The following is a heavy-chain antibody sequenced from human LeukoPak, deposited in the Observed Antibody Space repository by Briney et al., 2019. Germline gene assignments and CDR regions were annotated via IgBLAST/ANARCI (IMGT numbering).Heavy chain of an antibody. CDR2: ISYSGST. J-gene: IGHJ4*02. V-gene: IGHV4-59*01. Sequence: SETLSLTCTVSGVSISSYYWSWIRQPPGKGLEWIGYISYSGSTNYNPSLKSRVTISVDTSKNQFSLRLSSVTAADTAVYYCATYYYDSSGYYHFDYWGQGTLVTVSS. CDR3: ATYYYDSSGYYHFDY. D-gene: IGHD3-22*01. CDR1: GVSISSYY.